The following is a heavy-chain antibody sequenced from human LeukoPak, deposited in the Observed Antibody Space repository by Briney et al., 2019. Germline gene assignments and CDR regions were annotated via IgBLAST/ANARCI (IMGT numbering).Heavy chain of an antibody. CDR3: ARSYYDFWSGYSWHYYYYYYYMDV. J-gene: IGHJ6*03. Sequence: ASVKVSCKTSGYSFILYGISWVRQAPGQGPEWMGIINPSGGSTSYAQKFQGRVTMTRDMSTSTVYMELSSLRSEDTAVYYCARSYYDFWSGYSWHYYYYYYYMDVWGKGTTVTVSS. D-gene: IGHD3-3*01. CDR1: GYSFILYG. CDR2: INPSGGST. V-gene: IGHV1-46*01.